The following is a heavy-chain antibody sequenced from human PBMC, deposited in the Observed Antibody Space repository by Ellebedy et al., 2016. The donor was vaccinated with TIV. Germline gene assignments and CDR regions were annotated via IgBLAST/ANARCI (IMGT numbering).Heavy chain of an antibody. CDR2: ISSDGSNK. V-gene: IGHV3-30*03. D-gene: IGHD7-27*01. Sequence: GESLKISCAASGFTFSNYDMHWVRQTPGKGLEWVAVISSDGSNKYYADSVKGRFTISRDNSKNTLYLQMNGLRAEDTAVCFCARAMRAGWGAFDIWGQGTMVSVSS. CDR3: ARAMRAGWGAFDI. CDR1: GFTFSNYD. J-gene: IGHJ3*02.